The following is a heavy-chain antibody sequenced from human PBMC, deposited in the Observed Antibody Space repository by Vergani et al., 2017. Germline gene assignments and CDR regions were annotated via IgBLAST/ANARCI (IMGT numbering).Heavy chain of an antibody. Sequence: QVQLQESGPGLVKPSETLSLTCTVSGGSISSYYWSWIRQPPGKGLEWIGYIYYSGSTYYNPSLKSRVTISVDTSKNQFSLKLSSVTAADTAVYYCARGRYYYDSSGYQAFDYWGQGTLVTVSS. J-gene: IGHJ4*02. CDR3: ARGRYYYDSSGYQAFDY. V-gene: IGHV4-59*12. CDR1: GGSISSYY. D-gene: IGHD3-22*01. CDR2: IYYSGST.